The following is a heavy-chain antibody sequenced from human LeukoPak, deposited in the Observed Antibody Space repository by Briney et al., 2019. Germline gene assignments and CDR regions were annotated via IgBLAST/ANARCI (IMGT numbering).Heavy chain of an antibody. V-gene: IGHV4-39*01. CDR1: GGSISSSSYY. D-gene: IGHD3-22*01. CDR3: ARLPYYDSSAIYYYYGMDV. J-gene: IGHJ6*02. CDR2: IYYSGST. Sequence: PSETLSLTCTVSGGSISSSSYYWGWIRQPPGKGLEWIGSIYYSGSTYYNPSLKSRVTISVDTSKNQFSLKLSSVTAADTAVYYCARLPYYDSSAIYYYYGMDVWGQGTTVTVSS.